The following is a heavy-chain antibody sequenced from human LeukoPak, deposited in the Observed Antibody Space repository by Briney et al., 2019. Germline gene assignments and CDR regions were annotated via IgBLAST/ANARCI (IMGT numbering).Heavy chain of an antibody. CDR3: AKMGNYYGMDV. Sequence: GGSLRLSCAASGFTFSSYAMHWVRQAPGKGLEYVSAISSNGGSTYYADSVKGRFTISRDNSKDTLYLQMNSLRVEDTAVYYCAKMGNYYGMDVWGQGTTVTVSS. CDR1: GFTFSSYA. J-gene: IGHJ6*02. V-gene: IGHV3-64D*06. CDR2: ISSNGGST. D-gene: IGHD7-27*01.